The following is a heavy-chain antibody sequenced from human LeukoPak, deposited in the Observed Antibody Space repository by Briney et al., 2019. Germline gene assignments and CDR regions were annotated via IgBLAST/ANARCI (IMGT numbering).Heavy chain of an antibody. CDR2: ISYDGSNK. D-gene: IGHD1-1*01. J-gene: IGHJ6*02. V-gene: IGHV3-30*18. CDR1: GFTFSSYG. Sequence: GGSLRLSCAASGFTFSSYGMHWVRQAPGKGLEWVAVISYDGSNKYYADSVKGRFTISRDNSKNTLYLQMNSLRAEDTAVYYCAKVEVPSTGTTWAALYYYYGMDVWGQGTTVTVSS. CDR3: AKVEVPSTGTTWAALYYYYGMDV.